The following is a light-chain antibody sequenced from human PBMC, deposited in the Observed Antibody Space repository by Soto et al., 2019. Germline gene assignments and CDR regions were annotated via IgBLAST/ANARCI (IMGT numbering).Light chain of an antibody. J-gene: IGLJ1*01. V-gene: IGLV2-14*01. CDR2: EVS. CDR1: SSDVGGYNY. CDR3: SSYTSSSTRV. Sequence: QPVLTQPASVSGSPGQSITISCTGTSSDVGGYNYVSWYQQHPGKAPKLMIYEVSNRPSGVSNRVSGSKSGNTASLTISGLQAEDEADYYCSSYTSSSTRVFGTGTKLTVL.